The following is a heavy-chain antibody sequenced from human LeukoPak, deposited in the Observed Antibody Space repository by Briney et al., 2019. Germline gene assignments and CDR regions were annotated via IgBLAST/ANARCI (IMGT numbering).Heavy chain of an antibody. Sequence: SETLSLTCTVSGGSISSYYWSWIRQPPGKGLEWIGYIYTSGSTNYNPSLKSRVTISADTSKNQFSLKLSSVTAADTAVYYCARLRIAAAGRDKIYYYYYMDVWGKGTTVTVSS. CDR3: ARLRIAAAGRDKIYYYYYMDV. V-gene: IGHV4-4*09. J-gene: IGHJ6*03. CDR2: IYTSGST. D-gene: IGHD6-13*01. CDR1: GGSISSYY.